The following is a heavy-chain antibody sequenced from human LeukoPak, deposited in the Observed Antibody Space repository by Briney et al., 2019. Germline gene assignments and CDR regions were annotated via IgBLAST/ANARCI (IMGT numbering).Heavy chain of an antibody. CDR1: GFTFSSYG. CDR2: ISYDGSNK. Sequence: GGSLRLSCAASGFTFSSYGMHWVRQAPGKGLEWVAVISYDGSNKYYADSVKGRFTISRDNAKNSLYLQMNSLRAEDTAVYYCARLFLYAVTGTGRIDWYFDLWGRGTLVTVSS. D-gene: IGHD6-19*01. J-gene: IGHJ2*01. V-gene: IGHV3-30*03. CDR3: ARLFLYAVTGTGRIDWYFDL.